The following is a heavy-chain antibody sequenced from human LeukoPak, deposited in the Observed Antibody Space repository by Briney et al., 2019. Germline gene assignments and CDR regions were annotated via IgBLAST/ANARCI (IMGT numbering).Heavy chain of an antibody. CDR3: ARDKAPRYTYGLGH. CDR1: GYTFTNYG. CDR2: ISAYNGNT. D-gene: IGHD5-18*01. J-gene: IGHJ4*02. V-gene: IGHV1-18*01. Sequence: GASVKVSCKSSGYTFTNYGITWVRQAPGQGLEWMEWISAYNGNTNFAQNLQGRVTMTTDTITSTAFMELRSLRFEDTALYYCARDKAPRYTYGLGHWGQGTLVTVSS.